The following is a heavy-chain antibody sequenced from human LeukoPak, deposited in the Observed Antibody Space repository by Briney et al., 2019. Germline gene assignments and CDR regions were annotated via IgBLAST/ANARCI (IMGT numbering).Heavy chain of an antibody. CDR3: ARGPVLRFLEWLPYYYYYYGMGV. D-gene: IGHD3-3*01. Sequence: SVKVSCKASGGTFSSYAISWVRQAPGQGLEWMGGIIPIFGTANYAQKFQGRVTITADESTSTAYMELSSLRSEDTAVYYCARGPVLRFLEWLPYYYYYYGMGVWGQGTTVTVSS. CDR1: GGTFSSYA. J-gene: IGHJ6*02. CDR2: IIPIFGTA. V-gene: IGHV1-69*01.